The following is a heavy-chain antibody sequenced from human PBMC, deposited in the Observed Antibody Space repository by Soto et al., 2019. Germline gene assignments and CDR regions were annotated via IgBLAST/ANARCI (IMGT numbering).Heavy chain of an antibody. D-gene: IGHD6-6*01. Sequence: EVQLVESGGGLIQPGGSLRLSCVASVFSVSNNYMSWVRQAPGKGLEWVSVIYSDGSTYYADSVKGRFTISRDNSRNTVYLQTNSLRVEDTAVYYCARGGGVAVRPHYYYYGMDVWGQGTTVTVSS. J-gene: IGHJ6*02. V-gene: IGHV3-53*01. CDR3: ARGGGVAVRPHYYYYGMDV. CDR1: VFSVSNNY. CDR2: IYSDGST.